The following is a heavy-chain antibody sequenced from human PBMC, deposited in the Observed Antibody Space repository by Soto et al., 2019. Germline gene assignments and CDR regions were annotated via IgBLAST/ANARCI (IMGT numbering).Heavy chain of an antibody. CDR1: GVSITSGGHP. D-gene: IGHD2-8*01. CDR2: SFHNSNT. CDR3: VSGVNFHCSATNGSEYWFDH. Sequence: QLQLQESGSGLVKPSQTLSLTCTVSGVSITSGGHPWNWIRQPPGKGLEWIGYSFHNSNTFYNPSSDPPVTIPVDISKNQFYLKLSSVTAADTAIYFGVSGVNFHCSATNGSEYWFDHWGQGTLVAVSS. J-gene: IGHJ5*02. V-gene: IGHV4-30-2*01.